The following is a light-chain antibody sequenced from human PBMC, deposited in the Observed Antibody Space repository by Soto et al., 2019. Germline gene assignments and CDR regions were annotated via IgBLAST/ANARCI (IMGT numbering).Light chain of an antibody. J-gene: IGKJ4*01. Sequence: EIVLTQSPGTQSLSPGEGATLSCRASQSVTSNYLAWYQQKPGQAPRLLIYGASSRATGIPDRFSGSGSATEFTLTISRLEPEDFAVYYCHQYGTSPLTFGGGTKVEIK. CDR2: GAS. V-gene: IGKV3-20*01. CDR1: QSVTSNY. CDR3: HQYGTSPLT.